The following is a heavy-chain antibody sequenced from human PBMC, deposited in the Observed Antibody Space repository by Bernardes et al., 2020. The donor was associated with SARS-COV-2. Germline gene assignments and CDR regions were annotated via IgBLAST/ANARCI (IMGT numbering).Heavy chain of an antibody. V-gene: IGHV1-18*01. CDR3: ARGMGNTVQGYYGMGV. D-gene: IGHD4-17*01. J-gene: IGHJ6*02. Sequence: ASVKVSCKDSDYTFINYGITWVRQAPGQGLEWMGWISANDGKTNYPQKLQGRVTMTTDTSTRIVYMELRSLRSDDTAVYYCARGMGNTVQGYYGMGVWGQGTTVTVSS. CDR2: ISANDGKT. CDR1: DYTFINYG.